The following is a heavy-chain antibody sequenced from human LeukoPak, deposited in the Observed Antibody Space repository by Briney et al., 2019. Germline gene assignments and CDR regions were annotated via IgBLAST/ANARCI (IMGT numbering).Heavy chain of an antibody. CDR3: AREDSSGYQPFDY. CDR1: GYTFTSYG. CDR2: ISAYNGNT. V-gene: IGHV1-18*01. J-gene: IGHJ4*02. Sequence: ASVKVSCKASGYTFTSYGISWVRQAPGQGLEWMGWISAYNGNTNYAQKLQGRVTMTTDTSTSTVYMELRSLRSDYTAVYYCAREDSSGYQPFDYWGQGTLVTVSS. D-gene: IGHD3-22*01.